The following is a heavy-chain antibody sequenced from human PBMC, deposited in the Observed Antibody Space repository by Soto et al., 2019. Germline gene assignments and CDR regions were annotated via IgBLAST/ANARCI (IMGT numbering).Heavy chain of an antibody. V-gene: IGHV4-30-4*01. CDR3: ARLPSPHDSSGHHTDY. CDR2: IYYSGST. Sequence: PSETLSLTCTVSGGSISSGDYYWSWIRQPPGKGLEWIGYIYYSGSTYYNPSLKSRVTISVDTSKNQFSLQLSSVTAADTAVYYCARLPSPHDSSGHHTDYWGQGTLVTVSS. D-gene: IGHD3-22*01. CDR1: GGSISSGDYY. J-gene: IGHJ4*02.